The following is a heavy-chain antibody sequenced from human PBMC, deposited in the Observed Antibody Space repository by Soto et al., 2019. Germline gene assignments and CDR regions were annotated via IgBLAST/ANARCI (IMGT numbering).Heavy chain of an antibody. CDR2: ISWDGGST. CDR3: AKDSSGSYYFDY. V-gene: IGHV3-43*01. Sequence: LRLSCAASGFTFDDYTMHWVRQAPGKCLEWVSLISWDGGSTYYADSVKGRFTISRDNSKNSLYLQMNSLRTEDTALYYCAKDSSGSYYFDYWGQGTLVTVS. D-gene: IGHD1-26*01. J-gene: IGHJ4*02. CDR1: GFTFDDYT.